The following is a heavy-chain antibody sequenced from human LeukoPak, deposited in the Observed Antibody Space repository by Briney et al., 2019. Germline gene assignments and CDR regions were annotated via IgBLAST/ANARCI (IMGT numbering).Heavy chain of an antibody. CDR3: AKDESPRIAADNY. Sequence: PGGSLRLSCAASGVTFSNHAMSWVRQAPGKGLEWVSGITGSGGSTYHAESVKGRFTISRDNSKNTLYLQMNSLRAEDTAVYYCAKDESPRIAADNYWGQGTLVTVSS. CDR2: ITGSGGST. J-gene: IGHJ4*02. V-gene: IGHV3-23*01. CDR1: GVTFSNHA. D-gene: IGHD6-25*01.